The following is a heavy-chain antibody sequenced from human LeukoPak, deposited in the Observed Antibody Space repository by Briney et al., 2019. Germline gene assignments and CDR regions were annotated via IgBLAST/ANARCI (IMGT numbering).Heavy chain of an antibody. D-gene: IGHD2-15*01. V-gene: IGHV3-15*01. Sequence: KPGGSLRLSCAASGSTFRSAWMSWVRQAPGKGLEWVGRIKTETDGETTDFAAPVKGRFTISRDDSSNTLYLQMSSLKTEDTAVYFCTTQALLYYGLDVWGKGTTVTVSS. CDR2: IKTETDGETT. J-gene: IGHJ6*04. CDR1: GSTFRSAW. CDR3: TTQALLYYGLDV.